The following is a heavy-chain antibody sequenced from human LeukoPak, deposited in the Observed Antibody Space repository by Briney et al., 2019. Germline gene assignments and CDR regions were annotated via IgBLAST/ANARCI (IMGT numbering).Heavy chain of an antibody. Sequence: HPGGSLRLSCAASGFTFSSYAMHWVRQAPGKGLEYVSAISSNGDSTYYANSVKGRFTISRDNSKNTLYLQMDSLRVEDMAVYYCARRGVMGGWYFDYWGQGTLVTVSS. D-gene: IGHD6-19*01. V-gene: IGHV3-64*01. J-gene: IGHJ4*02. CDR2: ISSNGDST. CDR1: GFTFSSYA. CDR3: ARRGVMGGWYFDY.